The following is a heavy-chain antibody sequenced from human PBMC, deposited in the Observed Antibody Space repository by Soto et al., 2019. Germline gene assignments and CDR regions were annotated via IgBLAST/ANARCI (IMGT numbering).Heavy chain of an antibody. CDR2: IWYDGSQR. CDR1: GFTFNTHG. CDR3: ARIDDYGDYVTDY. D-gene: IGHD4-17*01. Sequence: PGGSLRLSCAASGFTFNTHGMHWVRQAPGKGREWVAVIWYDGSQRYYAYFVRGRFTISRDNSQNTLYLQMTSLRAEDTAVYYCARIDDYGDYVTDYWGQGALVTVSS. V-gene: IGHV3-33*01. J-gene: IGHJ4*02.